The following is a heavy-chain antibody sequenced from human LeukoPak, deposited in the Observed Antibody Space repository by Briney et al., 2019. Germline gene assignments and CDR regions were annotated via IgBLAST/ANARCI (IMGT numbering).Heavy chain of an antibody. CDR2: IKQDGSDK. D-gene: IGHD3-22*01. CDR1: GFTFSRYW. V-gene: IGHV3-7*03. Sequence: GGSLRLSCAASGFTFSRYWMSWVRQVPRKGLEWVANIKQDGSDKYYGDSVKGRFTISRDNAKNSLYLQMNSLRVDDTAVYYCARDKGDYDTSGSLFVFGGQGTLVIVSS. J-gene: IGHJ4*02. CDR3: ARDKGDYDTSGSLFVF.